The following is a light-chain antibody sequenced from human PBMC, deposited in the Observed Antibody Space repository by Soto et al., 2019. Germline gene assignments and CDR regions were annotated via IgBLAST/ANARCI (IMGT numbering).Light chain of an antibody. CDR2: DVT. CDR3: SSYAVDNTQEV. J-gene: IGLJ1*01. V-gene: IGLV2-8*01. CDR1: SSDVGGYNY. Sequence: QSALTQPPSSSGSPGQSVTISCAGTSSDVGGYNYVSWYQQHPGKAPKLMIYDVTKRPSGVPDRFSGSKSGNTASLTVSGLQAEYEDDYFCSSYAVDNTQEVFGTGTKLTVL.